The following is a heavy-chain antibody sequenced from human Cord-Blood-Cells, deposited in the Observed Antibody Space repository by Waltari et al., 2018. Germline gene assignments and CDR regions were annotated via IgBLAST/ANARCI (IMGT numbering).Heavy chain of an antibody. J-gene: IGHJ3*02. CDR2: INPSGGST. D-gene: IGHD7-27*01. Sequence: QVQLVQSGAAVKKPGASVKVSCKASGYTFTISYMHWVRQAPGQGLEWMGIINPSGGSTSYAQKFQGRVTMTRDTSTSTVYMELSSLRSEDTAVYYCARAELGIYAFDIWGQGTMVTVSS. CDR3: ARAELGIYAFDI. CDR1: GYTFTISY. V-gene: IGHV1-46*01.